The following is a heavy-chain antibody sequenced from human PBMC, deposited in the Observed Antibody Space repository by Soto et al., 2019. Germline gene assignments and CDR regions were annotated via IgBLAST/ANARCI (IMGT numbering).Heavy chain of an antibody. V-gene: IGHV4-39*01. CDR1: GGSISSSSYY. Sequence: SETLSLTCTVSGGSISSSSYYWGWIRQPPGKGLEWIGSIYYSGSTYYNPSLKSRVTISVDTSKNQFSLKLSSVTAADTAVYYCARPRGKSDWFDPWGQGTLVTVS. CDR2: IYYSGST. CDR3: ARPRGKSDWFDP. J-gene: IGHJ5*02.